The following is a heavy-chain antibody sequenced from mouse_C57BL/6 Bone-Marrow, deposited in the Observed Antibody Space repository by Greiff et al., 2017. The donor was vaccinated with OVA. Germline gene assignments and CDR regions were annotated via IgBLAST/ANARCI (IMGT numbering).Heavy chain of an antibody. CDR1: GYTFTSYW. Sequence: QVQLQQPGAELVRPGSSVKLSCKASGYTFTSYWMDRVKQRPGQGLEWIGNIYPSDSETHYNQKFKDKATLTVDKSSGTAYMQLSSLTSGDAAVYYCARSGHRSLAYWGQGTLVTVSA. CDR2: IYPSDSET. V-gene: IGHV1-61*01. J-gene: IGHJ3*01. CDR3: ARSGHRSLAY. D-gene: IGHD1-3*01.